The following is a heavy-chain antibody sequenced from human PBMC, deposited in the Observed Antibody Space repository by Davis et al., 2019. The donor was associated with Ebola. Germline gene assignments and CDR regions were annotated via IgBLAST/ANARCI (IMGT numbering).Heavy chain of an antibody. D-gene: IGHD3-10*01. CDR3: ARYVLSGSGSYFDY. CDR2: VYHIGVN. V-gene: IGHV4-59*02. J-gene: IGHJ4*02. Sequence: MPSETLSLTCTVSNVSVSSLYWSWIRQPPGKGLEWIGYVYHIGVNIYNPSLKSRVTMSVDTSKMQFSLKLSSVTAADTAVYYCARYVLSGSGSYFDYWGQGTLVAVSS. CDR1: NVSVSSLY.